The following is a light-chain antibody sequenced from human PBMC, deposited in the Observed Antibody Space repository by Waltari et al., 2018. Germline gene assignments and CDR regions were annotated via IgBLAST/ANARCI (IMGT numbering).Light chain of an antibody. CDR2: GAS. V-gene: IGKV3-20*01. J-gene: IGKJ3*01. CDR1: QSVSNRY. CDR3: QQYGSSPG. Sequence: EIELTQSPGTLSLSPGERATLSCRASQSVSNRYLAWYQQKPGQAPRLLIYGASSRATGIPDRFSGSGSGTDFTLTISRLDPEDFAVYYCQQYGSSPGFGPGTKVDIK.